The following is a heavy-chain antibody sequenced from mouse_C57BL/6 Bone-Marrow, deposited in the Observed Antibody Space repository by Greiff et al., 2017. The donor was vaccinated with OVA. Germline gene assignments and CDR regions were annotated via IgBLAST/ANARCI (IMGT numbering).Heavy chain of an antibody. CDR3: AIPDGYYDGY. J-gene: IGHJ2*01. CDR2: INPYNGGT. V-gene: IGHV1-19*01. D-gene: IGHD2-3*01. CDR1: GYTFTDYY. Sequence: VQLKQSGPVLVKPGASVKMSCKASGYTFTDYYMNWVKQSHGKSLEWIGVINPYNGGTSYNQKFKGKATLTVDKSSSTAYMELNSLTSEDSAVYYCAIPDGYYDGYWGQGTTLTVSS.